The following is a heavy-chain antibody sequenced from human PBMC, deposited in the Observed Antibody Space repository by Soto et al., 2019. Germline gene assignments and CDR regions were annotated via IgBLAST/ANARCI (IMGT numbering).Heavy chain of an antibody. CDR3: AKVLGYYDFQLQNWFDP. Sequence: PGGSLRLSYAASGFTFNTYWMHWVRQAPGKGLEWVSRISTDGTTTGYADSVMGRFTISRDNAKNTVFLQMNSLRAEDTAVYYCAKVLGYYDFQLQNWFDPWGQGT. CDR1: GFTFNTYW. CDR2: ISTDGTTT. V-gene: IGHV3-74*01. D-gene: IGHD3-3*01. J-gene: IGHJ5*02.